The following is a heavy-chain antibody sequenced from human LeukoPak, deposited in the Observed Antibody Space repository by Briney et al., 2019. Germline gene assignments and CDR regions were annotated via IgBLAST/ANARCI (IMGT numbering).Heavy chain of an antibody. CDR3: ARLGGPTYYYYMDV. CDR1: GGTFSSYA. D-gene: IGHD3-16*01. CDR2: IIPIFGTA. J-gene: IGHJ6*03. Sequence: GASVKLSCKASGGTFSSYAISWVRQAPGQGLEWMGGIIPIFGTANYTQKFQGRVTITTDESTSTAYMVLSSLRSEDTAVYYCARLGGPTYYYYMDVWGKGTTVTVSS. V-gene: IGHV1-69*05.